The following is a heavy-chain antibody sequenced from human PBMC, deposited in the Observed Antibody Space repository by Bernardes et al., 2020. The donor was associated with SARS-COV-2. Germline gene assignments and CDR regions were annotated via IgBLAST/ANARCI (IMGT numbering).Heavy chain of an antibody. CDR2: ISGSGGSA. J-gene: IGHJ4*02. V-gene: IGHV3-23*01. D-gene: IGHD3-10*01. CDR1: GISFSNYA. Sequence: GGSLRLSCVASGISFSNYAMSWVRQAPGRGLEWVSGISGSGGSAYYADSVKGRFTISRDNAKNTLYLQMNSLRAEDTAVYYCARDPYGSEDHFDYWGQGTLVTVSS. CDR3: ARDPYGSEDHFDY.